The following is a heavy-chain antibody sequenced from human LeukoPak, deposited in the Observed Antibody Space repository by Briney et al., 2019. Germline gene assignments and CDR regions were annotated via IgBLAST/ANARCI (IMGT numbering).Heavy chain of an antibody. CDR2: IHPEGNEK. CDR1: GFTFSKFW. J-gene: IGHJ4*02. CDR3: ARGDDFSGDH. V-gene: IGHV3-7*04. Sequence: GGSLRLSCAVSGFTFSKFWMSWVRQAPGRGLEWVVNIHPEGNEKYHVESVKGRFTISRDNAKNLLFLQMNGLRVEDTAVYYCARGDDFSGDHWGQGTLVTVSS. D-gene: IGHD1-1*01.